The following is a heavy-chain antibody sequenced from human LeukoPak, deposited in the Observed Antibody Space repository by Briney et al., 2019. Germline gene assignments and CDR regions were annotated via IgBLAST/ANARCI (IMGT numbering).Heavy chain of an antibody. D-gene: IGHD3-9*01. CDR3: ARGTDYDVLTGNYPFDY. J-gene: IGHJ4*02. CDR1: GYTFTNYG. Sequence: ASVKVSCKASGYTFTNYGITWVRQAPGQGLEWMGRINVYNDNRDSAQKLQGRATMTTDTSTNTAYMELRSLRSDDTAVYFCARGTDYDVLTGNYPFDYWGQGTLVTVSS. CDR2: INVYNDNR. V-gene: IGHV1-18*01.